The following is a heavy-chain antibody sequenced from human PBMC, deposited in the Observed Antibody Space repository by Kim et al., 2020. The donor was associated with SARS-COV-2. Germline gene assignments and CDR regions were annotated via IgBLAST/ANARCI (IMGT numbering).Heavy chain of an antibody. Sequence: SETLSLTCAVYGGSFSGYYWSWIRQPPGKGLEWIGEINHSGSTNYNPSLKSRVTISVDTSKNQFSLKLSSVTAADTAVYYCARGSSIAARPSYYYYGMDV. CDR2: INHSGST. V-gene: IGHV4-34*01. J-gene: IGHJ6*01. CDR1: GGSFSGYY. CDR3: ARGSSIAARPSYYYYGMDV. D-gene: IGHD6-6*01.